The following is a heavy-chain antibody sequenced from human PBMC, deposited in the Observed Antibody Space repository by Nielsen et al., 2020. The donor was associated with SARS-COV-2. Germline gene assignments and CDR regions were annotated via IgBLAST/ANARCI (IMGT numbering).Heavy chain of an antibody. J-gene: IGHJ6*02. CDR2: IIPILGIA. CDR3: ARGMVRGSVSGMDV. V-gene: IGHV1-69*04. D-gene: IGHD3-10*01. Sequence: SVKVSCKASGGTFSSYAISWVRQAPGQGLEWMGRIIPILGIANYAQKFQGRVTITADKSTSTAYMELSSLRSEDTAVYYCARGMVRGSVSGMDVWGQGTTVTDSS. CDR1: GGTFSSYA.